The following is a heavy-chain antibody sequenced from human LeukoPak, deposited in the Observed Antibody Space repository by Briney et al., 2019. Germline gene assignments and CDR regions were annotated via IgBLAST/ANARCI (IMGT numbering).Heavy chain of an antibody. V-gene: IGHV1-8*01. CDR1: GYTFTSYD. CDR2: MNPNSGNT. J-gene: IGHJ6*03. D-gene: IGHD3-22*01. Sequence: ASVKVSCKASGYTFTSYDIKWVRQATGQGLEWMGWMNPNSGNTGYAQKFQGRVTMTRNTSISTAYMELSSLRSEDTAVYYCARTVYYDSSGYDGYYYYYYMDVWGKGTTVTISS. CDR3: ARTVYYDSSGYDGYYYYYYMDV.